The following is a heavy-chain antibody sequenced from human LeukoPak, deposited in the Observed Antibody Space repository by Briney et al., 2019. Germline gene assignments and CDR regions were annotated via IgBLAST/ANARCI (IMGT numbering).Heavy chain of an antibody. J-gene: IGHJ4*02. V-gene: IGHV6-1*01. D-gene: IGHD3-3*02. CDR3: AGGYSISF. CDR2: TYYRFKGYH. CDR1: GASVSNKTTA. Sequence: SQTLSLTCAISGASVSNKTTAWSWIRQSPSRGLEWLGRTYYRFKGYHEYALSVTSRIIINTDTSKNQFSLHLDSVTPEDTAVYYCAGGYSISFWGQGTLVTVSS.